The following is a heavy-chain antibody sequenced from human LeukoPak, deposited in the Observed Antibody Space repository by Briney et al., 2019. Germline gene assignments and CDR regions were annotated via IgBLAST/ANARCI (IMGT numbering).Heavy chain of an antibody. CDR3: VRNSGELGA. D-gene: IGHD2-21*01. CDR1: GCTVSNNY. CDR2: IYSAGGT. Sequence: PGGSLTLSCAASGCTVSNNYMSWIRRAAGKGLEWVALIYSAGGTYYADSVKGRFTISRDNSKNTLHLQMNSLRAEDTAVYYCVRNSGELGAWGQGTLVTVSS. V-gene: IGHV3-53*01. J-gene: IGHJ5*02.